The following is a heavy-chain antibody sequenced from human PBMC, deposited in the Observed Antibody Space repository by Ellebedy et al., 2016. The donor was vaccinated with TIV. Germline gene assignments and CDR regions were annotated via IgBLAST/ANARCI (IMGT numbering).Heavy chain of an antibody. J-gene: IGHJ4*02. CDR3: TRYCSSTSCYWGVGGY. D-gene: IGHD2-2*01. Sequence: GGSLRLSCVASGFTFSSQTMNWVRQAPGKGLEWVGFIRSKAYGGTTEYAASVKGRFTISRDDSKSIAYLQMNSLKTEDTAVYYCTRYCSSTSCYWGVGGYWGQGTLVTVSS. CDR1: GFTFSSQT. V-gene: IGHV3-49*04. CDR2: IRSKAYGGTT.